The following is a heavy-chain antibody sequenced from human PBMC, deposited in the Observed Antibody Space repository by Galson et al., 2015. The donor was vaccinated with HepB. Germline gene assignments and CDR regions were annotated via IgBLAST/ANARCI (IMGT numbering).Heavy chain of an antibody. Sequence: TLSLTCADSGGSISSSGFSWSWIRQPPGKGLEWIGLIYHNGNTYYNPSLKSRVTISANRSENQFSLKLDSVTAADTAVYYCARVPYDLLTGYPSQFDYWGQGILVTVSS. V-gene: IGHV4-30-2*01. CDR2: IYHNGNT. CDR1: GGSISSSGFS. J-gene: IGHJ4*02. D-gene: IGHD3-9*01. CDR3: ARVPYDLLTGYPSQFDY.